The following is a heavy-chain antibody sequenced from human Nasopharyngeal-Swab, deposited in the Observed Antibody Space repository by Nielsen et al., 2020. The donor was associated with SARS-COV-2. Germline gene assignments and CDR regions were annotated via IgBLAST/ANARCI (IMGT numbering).Heavy chain of an antibody. D-gene: IGHD6-13*01. Sequence: SVKVSCEASGGTFSSYAISWVRQAPGQGLEWMGRIIPILGIANYAQKFQGRVTITADKSTSTAYMELSSLRSEDTAVYYCAGSWRAAAGYYYYYGMDVWGQGTTVTVSS. J-gene: IGHJ6*02. CDR2: IIPILGIA. CDR1: GGTFSSYA. V-gene: IGHV1-69*04. CDR3: AGSWRAAAGYYYYYGMDV.